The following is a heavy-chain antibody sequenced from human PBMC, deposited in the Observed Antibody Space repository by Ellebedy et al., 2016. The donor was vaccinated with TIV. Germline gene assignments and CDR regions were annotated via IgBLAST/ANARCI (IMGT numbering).Heavy chain of an antibody. CDR2: MNPNSGNT. D-gene: IGHD3-22*01. J-gene: IGHJ4*02. V-gene: IGHV1-8*01. Sequence: AASVKVSCKASGYTFTSSDINWVRQATGQGLEWMGWMNPNSGNTGYAQKFQGRVTMTRNTSISTAYMELSSLRSEDTAVYYCARVSVPGYYYDSSGYYGYWGQGTLVTVSS. CDR1: GYTFTSSD. CDR3: ARVSVPGYYYDSSGYYGY.